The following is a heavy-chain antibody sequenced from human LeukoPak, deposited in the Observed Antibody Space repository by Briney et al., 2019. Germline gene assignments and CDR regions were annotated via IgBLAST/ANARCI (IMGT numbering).Heavy chain of an antibody. D-gene: IGHD3-10*01. J-gene: IGHJ4*02. Sequence: GGSLRLSCAASGFTFSSYAMSWVRQAPGKGLEWVSGISGSGGSTHYADSVKGRFTISRDNSKNTLFLQMNSLRAEDTAVYYCAKWHGSGSYNELDYWGQGTLVTVSS. V-gene: IGHV3-23*01. CDR3: AKWHGSGSYNELDY. CDR2: ISGSGGST. CDR1: GFTFSSYA.